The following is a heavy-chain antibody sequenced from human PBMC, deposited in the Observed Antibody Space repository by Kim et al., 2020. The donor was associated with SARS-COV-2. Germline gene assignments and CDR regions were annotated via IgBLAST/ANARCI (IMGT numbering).Heavy chain of an antibody. D-gene: IGHD6-6*01. J-gene: IGHJ4*02. CDR3: ATGRDPYSSSPTFDY. Sequence: QKFQGRVTMTEETSTDTAYMELSSLRSEDTAVYYCATGRDPYSSSPTFDYWGQGTLVTVSS. V-gene: IGHV1-24*01.